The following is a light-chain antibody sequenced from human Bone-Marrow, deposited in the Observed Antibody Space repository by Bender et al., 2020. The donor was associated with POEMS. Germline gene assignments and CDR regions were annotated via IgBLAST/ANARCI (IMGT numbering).Light chain of an antibody. CDR1: GLGRKY. Sequence: SLELTQPPAVSVFPGQTATIDCSGDGLGRKYTFWYRPIPGQSPSLIIYEDFKRPSGVPERFSGSTSGDTATLTITAAQTADEADYFCETWADNAVVFGGGTRLTVL. CDR2: EDF. CDR3: ETWADNAVV. J-gene: IGLJ2*01. V-gene: IGLV3-1*01.